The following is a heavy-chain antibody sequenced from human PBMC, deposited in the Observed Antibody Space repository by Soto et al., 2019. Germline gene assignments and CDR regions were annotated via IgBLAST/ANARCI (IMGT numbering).Heavy chain of an antibody. CDR1: GFTFSNYA. Sequence: VQLVESGGGVVQPGRSLRLSCAASGFTFSNYAMHWVRQAPGKGLEWVASIWYDGSNTYYVESVKGRFTISRDNSKNTLFLQLSSLRAEDTAIYFCAKGLGGTITLPDYWGQGTLVTVSS. J-gene: IGHJ4*02. D-gene: IGHD1-26*01. V-gene: IGHV3-33*06. CDR3: AKGLGGTITLPDY. CDR2: IWYDGSNT.